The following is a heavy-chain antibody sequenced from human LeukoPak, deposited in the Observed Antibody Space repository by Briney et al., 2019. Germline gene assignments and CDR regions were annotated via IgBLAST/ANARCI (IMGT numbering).Heavy chain of an antibody. CDR1: GYTFTGYY. J-gene: IGHJ4*02. D-gene: IGHD2-15*01. CDR3: ARGGCDY. V-gene: IGHV1-2*06. CDR2: INTYSGGT. Sequence: ASVKVSCKASGYTFTGYYMHWVRQAPGQGLEWMGQINTYSGGTDYAQKFQGRVAMTRDTSISTAYMELTRLRSDDTAVYYCARGGCDYWGQGTLVTVSS.